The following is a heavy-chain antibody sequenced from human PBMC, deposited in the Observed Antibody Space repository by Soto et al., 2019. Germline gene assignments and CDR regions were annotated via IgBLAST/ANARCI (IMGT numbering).Heavy chain of an antibody. V-gene: IGHV4-31*03. CDR2: IYYSGST. CDR1: GGSISSGGYY. J-gene: IGHJ4*02. CDR3: ARKSRPHRYGSPLGDFDY. Sequence: QVQLQESGPGLVKPSQTLSLTCTVSGGSISSGGYYWSWIRQHPGKGLEWIGYIYYSGSTYYNPSLQSRVTISVDTSKNQFSLKLSSVTAADTAVYYCARKSRPHRYGSPLGDFDYWGQGTLVTVSS. D-gene: IGHD5-18*01.